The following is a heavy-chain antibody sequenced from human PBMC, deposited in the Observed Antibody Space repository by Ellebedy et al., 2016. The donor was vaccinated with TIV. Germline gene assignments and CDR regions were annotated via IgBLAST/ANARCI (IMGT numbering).Heavy chain of an antibody. J-gene: IGHJ4*02. D-gene: IGHD1-1*01. CDR3: ARDSGGTGFD. CDR2: LTVSSYI. V-gene: IGHV3-21*06. Sequence: GESLKISCIVSGFNFSIYSMNWVRQAPGKGLEWVSSLTVSSYIYYADSVKGRFTNSRDNAKNSLYLQMNSLRGEDTAVYYCARDSGGTGFDWGQGTLVTVSS. CDR1: GFNFSIYS.